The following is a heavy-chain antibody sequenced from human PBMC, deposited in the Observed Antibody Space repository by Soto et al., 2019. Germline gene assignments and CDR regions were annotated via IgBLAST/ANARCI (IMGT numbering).Heavy chain of an antibody. CDR2: ISGSGGST. D-gene: IGHD6-13*01. V-gene: IGHV3-23*01. J-gene: IGHJ6*02. Sequence: PGGSLRLSCAASGFTFSSYAMSWVRQAPGKGLEWVSAISGSGGSTYYADSVKGRFTISRDNSKNTLYLQMNSLRAEDTAVYYCAKHGQQLVRLYYGMDVWGQGTTVTVSS. CDR1: GFTFSSYA. CDR3: AKHGQQLVRLYYGMDV.